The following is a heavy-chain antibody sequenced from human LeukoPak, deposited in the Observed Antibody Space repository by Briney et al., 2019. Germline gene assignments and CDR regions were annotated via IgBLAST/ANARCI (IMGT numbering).Heavy chain of an antibody. CDR2: IYYSGST. J-gene: IGHJ4*02. D-gene: IGHD1-26*01. CDR3: ARGDNSGSYYWFDY. CDR1: GDSISSYF. V-gene: IGHV4-59*01. Sequence: PSETLSLTCTVSGDSISSYFWSWIRQPPGKGLEWIGYIYYSGSTNYNPSLKSRVTISVDTSKNQFSLKLSSVTAADTAVYYCARGDNSGSYYWFDYWGQGTLVTVSS.